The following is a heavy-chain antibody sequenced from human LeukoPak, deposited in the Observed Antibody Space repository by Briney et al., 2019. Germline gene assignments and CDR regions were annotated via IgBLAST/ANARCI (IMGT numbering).Heavy chain of an antibody. CDR1: GFTFSSYS. D-gene: IGHD6-13*01. Sequence: GGSLRLSCAASGFTFSSYSMNWVRQAPGKGLEWVSSISSSNSYIYYADSVKGRFTISRDNAKNSLYLQMNSLRAEDTAVYYCARDPVAAAGTDYWGQGTLVTVSS. CDR2: ISSSNSYI. V-gene: IGHV3-21*01. J-gene: IGHJ4*02. CDR3: ARDPVAAAGTDY.